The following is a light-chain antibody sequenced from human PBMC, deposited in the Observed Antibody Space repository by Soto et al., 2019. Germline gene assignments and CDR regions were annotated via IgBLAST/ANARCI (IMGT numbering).Light chain of an antibody. J-gene: IGKJ1*01. CDR3: QQYGSSPCT. CDR2: GAS. V-gene: IGKV3-20*01. Sequence: EIVLTQSPGTLSLSPGERATLSCRASQSVSTSDLAWYQQKSGQAPRLVIYGASSRATGIPARFSGSGSGTDFTLTISRLEPEDFAVYYCQQYGSSPCTFGQGTKVEIK. CDR1: QSVSTSD.